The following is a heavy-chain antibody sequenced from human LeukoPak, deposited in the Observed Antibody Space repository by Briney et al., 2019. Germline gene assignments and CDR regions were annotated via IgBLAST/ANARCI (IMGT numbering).Heavy chain of an antibody. CDR1: GGSISNSSYY. V-gene: IGHV4-39*01. J-gene: IGHJ4*02. D-gene: IGHD3-22*01. CDR3: ARHSWIVVEEIDY. Sequence: PSETLSLTCTVSGGSISNSSYYWGWIRQPPGKGLEWIGSIYYSGSTYYNPSLKSRVTISVDTSKNQFSLKLSSVTAADTAVYYCARHSWIVVEEIDYWGQGTLVTVSS. CDR2: IYYSGST.